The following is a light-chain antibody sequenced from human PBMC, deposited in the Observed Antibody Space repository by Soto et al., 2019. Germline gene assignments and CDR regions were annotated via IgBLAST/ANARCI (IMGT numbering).Light chain of an antibody. V-gene: IGLV1-40*01. Sequence: QSALTQPPSVSGAPGQRVTISCTGSSSNIGAGYDVHWYHQLPGTAPNLLIYGNNNRPSGVPDRFSGSKSGTSASLAITGLQAEDEADYYCQSYDSSLSGYVFGGGTKLTVL. J-gene: IGLJ3*02. CDR3: QSYDSSLSGYV. CDR2: GNN. CDR1: SSNIGAGYD.